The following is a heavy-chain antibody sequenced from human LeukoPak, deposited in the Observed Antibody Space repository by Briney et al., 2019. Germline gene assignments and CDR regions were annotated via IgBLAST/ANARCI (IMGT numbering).Heavy chain of an antibody. Sequence: GGSLRLSCAASGFTVSSNYMSWVRQAPGKGLEWVSYISSSGSTIYYADSVKGRFTISRDNAKNSLYLQMNSLRAEDTAVYYCVRDFGHWELNGGYYFDYWGQGTLVTVSS. CDR2: ISSSGSTI. CDR3: VRDFGHWELNGGYYFDY. V-gene: IGHV3-11*04. CDR1: GFTVSSNY. D-gene: IGHD1-26*01. J-gene: IGHJ4*02.